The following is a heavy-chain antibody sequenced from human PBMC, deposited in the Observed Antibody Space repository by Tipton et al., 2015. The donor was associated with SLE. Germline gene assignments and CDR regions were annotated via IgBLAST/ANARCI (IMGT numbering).Heavy chain of an antibody. CDR3: ATGPGGVLWFGEF. V-gene: IGHV3-11*04. D-gene: IGHD3-10*01. Sequence: GSLRLSCAASGFTFSDYYMTWIRQAPGKGLEWVSYISSSSSPIYYTDSVKGRFTISRDNAKNSLYLQMNSLRVEDTAVYYCATGPGGVLWFGEFWGQGTLVTVSS. CDR2: ISSSSSPI. CDR1: GFTFSDYY. J-gene: IGHJ4*02.